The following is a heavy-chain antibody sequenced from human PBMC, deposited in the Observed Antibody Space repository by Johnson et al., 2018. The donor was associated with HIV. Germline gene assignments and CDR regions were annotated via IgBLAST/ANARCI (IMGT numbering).Heavy chain of an antibody. CDR1: GFSFSDHY. D-gene: IGHD6-19*01. CDR2: TRNKANSYTT. CDR3: ARVRRSGWFDNDAFDI. Sequence: VQVVESGGGLVQPGGSLRLSCAASGFSFSDHYMDWVRQAPGKGLDWVGRTRNKANSYTTEYAASVKGRFIISRDDSKNTLFLLMSSLRADDTAVYYCARVRRSGWFDNDAFDIWGQGTMVTVSS. V-gene: IGHV3-72*01. J-gene: IGHJ3*02.